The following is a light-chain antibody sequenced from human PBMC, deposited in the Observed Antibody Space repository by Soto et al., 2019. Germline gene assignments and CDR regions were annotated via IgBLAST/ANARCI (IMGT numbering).Light chain of an antibody. J-gene: IGKJ4*01. V-gene: IGKV3-20*01. CDR2: GAS. CDR3: QQYGSSPPLT. CDR1: QSISSNY. Sequence: EIVLTQSPGTLSLSPGERATLSCRASQSISSNYLAWYQQKPGQAPRLVIYGASSRATGIPDRFSGSGSGTDFTLTISRLEPEDFAVYYCQQYGSSPPLTFGGGTRWIS.